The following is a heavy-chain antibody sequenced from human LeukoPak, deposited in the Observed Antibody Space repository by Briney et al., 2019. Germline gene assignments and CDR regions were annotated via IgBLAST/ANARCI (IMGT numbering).Heavy chain of an antibody. Sequence: GGSLRLSCAASGFTFSSYAMHWVRQAPGKGLEWVAVISYDGSNKYYADSVKGRFTISRDNSKNTLYLQMNSLRAEDTAVYYCAREWTYYYDSSGYYSDYWGQGTLVTVSS. V-gene: IGHV3-30*04. CDR3: AREWTYYYDSSGYYSDY. D-gene: IGHD3-22*01. CDR1: GFTFSSYA. CDR2: ISYDGSNK. J-gene: IGHJ4*02.